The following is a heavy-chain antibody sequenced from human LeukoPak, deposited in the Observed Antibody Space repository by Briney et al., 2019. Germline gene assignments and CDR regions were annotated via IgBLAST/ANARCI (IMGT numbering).Heavy chain of an antibody. J-gene: IGHJ4*02. Sequence: PGGSLRLSCAASGFTFSRYWMSWVRQAPGKGLEWVSYISSSSSTILYADSVKGRFAISRDNSKNTLYLQMNSLRAEDTAVYYCAKAHQIYCSGGSCYSGYWGQGTLVTVSS. V-gene: IGHV3-48*01. CDR1: GFTFSRYW. CDR2: ISSSSSTI. D-gene: IGHD2-15*01. CDR3: AKAHQIYCSGGSCYSGY.